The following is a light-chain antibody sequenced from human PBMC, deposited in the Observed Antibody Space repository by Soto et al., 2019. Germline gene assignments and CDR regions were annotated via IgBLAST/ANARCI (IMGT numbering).Light chain of an antibody. Sequence: EIVLTQSPGTLSLSPGERATLSCRASQSVSGRYLAWYQQKPGQAPRLLISGASSRATGIADRFSGSGSGTDFTLTISRLEAEDFAVYYCQQYDRSPPTFGGGTKVEIK. CDR1: QSVSGRY. CDR3: QQYDRSPPT. J-gene: IGKJ4*01. V-gene: IGKV3-20*01. CDR2: GAS.